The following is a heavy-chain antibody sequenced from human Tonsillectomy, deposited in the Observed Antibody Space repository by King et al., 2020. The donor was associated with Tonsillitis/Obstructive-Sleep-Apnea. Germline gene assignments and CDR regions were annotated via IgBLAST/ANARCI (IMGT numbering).Heavy chain of an antibody. D-gene: IGHD1-14*01. CDR1: GFTFSSSG. J-gene: IGHJ6*04. CDR3: ASAESPGGV. Sequence: VQLVESGGGVVQPGRSLRLSCAASGFTFSSSGMQWVRQAPGRGLEWVALIWYGGSNRYYADSVKGRFTISRENSKNTLYLQMNSLRAEDTAVYYCASAESPGGVWGKGTTVIVSS. CDR2: IWYGGSNR. V-gene: IGHV3-33*01.